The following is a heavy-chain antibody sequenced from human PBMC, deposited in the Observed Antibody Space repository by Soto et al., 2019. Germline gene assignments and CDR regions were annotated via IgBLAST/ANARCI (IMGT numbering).Heavy chain of an antibody. CDR2: INPRGGGT. J-gene: IGHJ3*02. CDR3: ARDSGDYYDDSNRPYNAFDK. CDR1: GYTFTNYY. Sequence: QVQLVQSGAEVRKPGASVKVSCKASGYTFTNYYIHWVRQAPGQGLEWMGMINPRGGGTTYTQRFQVRVTMTRDTSTSTVYMELSSLRPEDTAVYYWARDSGDYYDDSNRPYNAFDKLGQGTLVTVSS. V-gene: IGHV1-46*03. D-gene: IGHD3-22*01.